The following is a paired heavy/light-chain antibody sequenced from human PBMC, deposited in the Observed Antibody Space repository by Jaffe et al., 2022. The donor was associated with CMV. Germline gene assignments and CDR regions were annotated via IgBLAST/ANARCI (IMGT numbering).Light chain of an antibody. Sequence: EIVLTQSPATLSLSPGERATLSCRASQSISSLLAWYQQKPGQAPSLLIYDASNRATGVPARFSGSGSGTEFTLTISSLEPEDFAVYYCQHRINWPLTFGGGTKVEIK. CDR1: QSISSL. CDR2: DAS. CDR3: QHRINWPLT. V-gene: IGKV3-11*01. J-gene: IGKJ4*01.
Heavy chain of an antibody. D-gene: IGHD3-16*01. CDR2: TIGSGTAT. CDR3: VRDSVGAGHPFHWFDP. V-gene: IGHV3-23*04. CDR1: GFTFSNYA. J-gene: IGHJ5*02. Sequence: EVHLVESGGGLVQPGGSLRLSCAASGFTFSNYAMGWVRQAPGKGLEWVSVTIGSGTATYYADSVKGRFTLSRDNSKSTLYLQMNSLRAEDTALYYCVRDSVGAGHPFHWFDPWGQGTRVTVSS.